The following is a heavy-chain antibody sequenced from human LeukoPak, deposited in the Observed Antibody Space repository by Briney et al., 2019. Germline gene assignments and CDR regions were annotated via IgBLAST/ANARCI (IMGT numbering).Heavy chain of an antibody. CDR3: ARDLTYYYDSSGTPPE. CDR1: GGSISSYY. CDR2: IYTSGST. J-gene: IGHJ4*02. V-gene: IGHV4-4*07. D-gene: IGHD3-22*01. Sequence: SETLSLTCTVSGGSISSYYWSWIRQPAGKGLEWIGRIYTSGSTNYNPSLKSRVTMSVDTSKNQFSLKLSSVTAADTAVYYCARDLTYYYDSSGTPPEWGQGTLVTVSS.